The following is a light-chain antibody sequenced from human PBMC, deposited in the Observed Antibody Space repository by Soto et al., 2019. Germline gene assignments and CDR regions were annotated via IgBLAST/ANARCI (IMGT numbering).Light chain of an antibody. J-gene: IGLJ3*02. Sequence: QSALTQPPSASGSPGQSVTISCTGTSSDVGAYDFVSWFQQHPGKAPKLIIYQVTKRPSGVPYRFSGSKSGNTAPLTVSGLQAEDEADYYCSSYVVSYTWVFGGGTKLTVL. CDR2: QVT. CDR3: SSYVVSYTWV. CDR1: SSDVGAYDF. V-gene: IGLV2-8*01.